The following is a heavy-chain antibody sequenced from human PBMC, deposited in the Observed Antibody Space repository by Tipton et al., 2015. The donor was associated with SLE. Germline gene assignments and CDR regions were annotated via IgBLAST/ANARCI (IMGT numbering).Heavy chain of an antibody. D-gene: IGHD6-25*01. CDR1: GASLSRGDDF. J-gene: IGHJ4*02. V-gene: IGHV4-61*02. Sequence: TLSLTCTVSGASLSRGDDFWSWIRQSAGKVLEWIGRIHTTGSTHYNPSLQSLVSMSIDTSKNQFSLRLRSLTAADTAIYYCARDGDGSDFWGQGTLVTVS. CDR3: ARDGDGSDF. CDR2: IHTTGST.